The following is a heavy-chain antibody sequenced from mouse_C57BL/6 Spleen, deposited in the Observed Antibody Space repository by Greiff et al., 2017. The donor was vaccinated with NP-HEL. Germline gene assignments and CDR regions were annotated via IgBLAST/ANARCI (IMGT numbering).Heavy chain of an antibody. CDR1: GFTFSSYA. Sequence: DVHLVESGGGLVKPGGSLKLSCAASGFTFSSYAMSWVRQTPEKRLEWVATISDGGSYTYYPANVKGRFTIYRDNAKNNLYLQMSHLKSEDTAMYYCAMGAYYYGTFDYWGQGTTLTVSS. V-gene: IGHV5-4*01. CDR2: ISDGGSYT. J-gene: IGHJ2*01. D-gene: IGHD1-1*01. CDR3: AMGAYYYGTFDY.